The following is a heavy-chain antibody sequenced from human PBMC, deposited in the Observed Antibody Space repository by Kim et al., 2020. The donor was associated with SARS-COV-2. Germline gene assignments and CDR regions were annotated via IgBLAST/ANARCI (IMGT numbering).Heavy chain of an antibody. J-gene: IGHJ3*02. CDR3: ARRRLGIESAFDI. CDR2: IYYSGRT. D-gene: IGHD7-27*01. Sequence: SETLSLTCTVSGGSISSSGNFWGWIRQPPGKGLEWVGSIYYSGRTYHKPSLTSRVTISVDPPKNQFSLKLTSVTAADTAVYYCARRRLGIESAFDIWGQGKMVTVSS. CDR1: GGSISSSGNF. V-gene: IGHV4-39*01.